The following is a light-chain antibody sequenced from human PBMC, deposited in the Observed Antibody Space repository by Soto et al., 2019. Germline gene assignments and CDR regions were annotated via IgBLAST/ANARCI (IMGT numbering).Light chain of an antibody. CDR1: GGSVAGNY. Sequence: NFMLTQPHSVSASPGKTVTISCTRSGGSVAGNYVQWYQQRPGSSPTTMIYEHSQRPSGVPDRFSGSIDRSSNSASLTISGLQTDDEADYYCQSYDTSNVVFGGGTKLTVL. V-gene: IGLV6-57*01. CDR3: QSYDTSNVV. J-gene: IGLJ3*02. CDR2: EHS.